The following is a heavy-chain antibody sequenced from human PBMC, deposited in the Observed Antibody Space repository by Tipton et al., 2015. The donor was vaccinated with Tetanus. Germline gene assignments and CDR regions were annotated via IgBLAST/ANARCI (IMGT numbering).Heavy chain of an antibody. V-gene: IGHV4-30-2*01. CDR1: GGLITTGGYS. J-gene: IGHJ4*02. CDR2: IYQTDSR. Sequence: TLSLTCTVSGGLITTGGYSWGWIRQPPGQGLEWLGDIYQTDSRYYNPSVRSRLTLSLQRSKNQVSLKLSSVTAADTAVYYCVRGRGLGAYSFGFEYWGQGALVTVSS. D-gene: IGHD5-12*01. CDR3: VRGRGLGAYSFGFEY.